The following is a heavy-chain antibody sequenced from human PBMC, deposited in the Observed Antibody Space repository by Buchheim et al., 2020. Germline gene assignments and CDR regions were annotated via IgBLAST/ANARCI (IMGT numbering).Heavy chain of an antibody. D-gene: IGHD3-16*01. Sequence: EVQLVESGGGLVKPGGSLRLSCAASGFTFTSYIMNWVRQAPGKGLEWVSSISSISSYIYYADSVKGRFTISRDNAKNSLYPQMSSLRAEDTAVHYCARDSGGNMITFGGVIDPWGQGTL. V-gene: IGHV3-21*01. CDR3: ARDSGGNMITFGGVIDP. CDR1: GFTFTSYI. CDR2: ISSISSYI. J-gene: IGHJ5*02.